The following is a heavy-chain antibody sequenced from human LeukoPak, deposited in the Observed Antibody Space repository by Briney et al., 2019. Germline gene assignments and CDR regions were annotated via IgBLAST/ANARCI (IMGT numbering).Heavy chain of an antibody. CDR2: ISLSNGNR. J-gene: IGHJ4*02. CDR1: GYTFTNYG. CDR3: ARDEAWLVDY. Sequence: ASVRVSCKASGYTFTNYGISWVRQAPGQGLEWMGWISLSNGNRNFAQKFQGRVILTTDTSTSTAYMELRNLRSDDTAVYFCARDEAWLVDYWGQGTLVTVSS. D-gene: IGHD6-19*01. V-gene: IGHV1-18*01.